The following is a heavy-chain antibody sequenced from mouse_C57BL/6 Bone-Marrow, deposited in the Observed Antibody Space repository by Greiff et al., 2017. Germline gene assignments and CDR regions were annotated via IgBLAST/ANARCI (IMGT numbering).Heavy chain of an antibody. CDR3: ARYYYGSTYAMDY. CDR1: GYTFTSYW. J-gene: IGHJ4*01. CDR2: IDPNSGGT. V-gene: IGHV1-72*01. Sequence: VQLQQPGAELVKPGASVKLSCKASGYTFTSYWMHWVKQRPGRGLEWIGRIDPNSGGTKYNEKFKSKATLTVDTPSSTAYMQLSSLTSEDSAVXDCARYYYGSTYAMDYWGQGTSVTVSS. D-gene: IGHD1-1*01.